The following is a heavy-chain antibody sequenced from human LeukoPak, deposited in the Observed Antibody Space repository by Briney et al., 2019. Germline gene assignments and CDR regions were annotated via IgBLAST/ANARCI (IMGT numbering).Heavy chain of an antibody. CDR1: GFTFSSYG. Sequence: GGSLRLSCAASGFTFSSYGMHWVRQAPGKGLEWVAVISYDGSNKYYADSVKGRFTISRDNSKNTLYLQMNSLRAEDTAVYYCAKLLSADAFDIWGQGTMVTVSS. V-gene: IGHV3-30*18. J-gene: IGHJ3*02. CDR2: ISYDGSNK. CDR3: AKLLSADAFDI.